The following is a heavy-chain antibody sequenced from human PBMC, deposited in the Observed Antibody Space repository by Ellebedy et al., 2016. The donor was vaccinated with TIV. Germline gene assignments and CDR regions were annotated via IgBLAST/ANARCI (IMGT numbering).Heavy chain of an antibody. CDR1: GGSIRNYY. V-gene: IGHV4-59*12. CDR3: AASESADADY. D-gene: IGHD2-2*01. J-gene: IGHJ4*02. Sequence: MPSEPLSLTCTVSGGSIRNYYCTWIRQPPGKGLAWIGHMYYSGTSNYNPSLKCRVTMSIDTSKNQFSRKMSSVTAADTAVYYCAASESADADYWGPGTLVTVSS. CDR2: MYYSGTS.